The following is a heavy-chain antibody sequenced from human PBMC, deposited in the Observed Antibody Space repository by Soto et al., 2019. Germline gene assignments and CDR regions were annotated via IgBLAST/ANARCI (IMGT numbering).Heavy chain of an antibody. D-gene: IGHD3-22*01. V-gene: IGHV3-48*03. CDR1: GFTFSSYE. CDR2: ISSSGSTI. CDR3: ASLTGNYYDSSGYFDY. Sequence: GGSLRLSCAASGFTFSSYEMNWVRQAPGKGLEWVSYISSSGSTIYYADSVKGRFTISRDNAKNSLYLQMNSLRAEDTAVYYCASLTGNYYDSSGYFDYWGQGTLVTVSS. J-gene: IGHJ4*02.